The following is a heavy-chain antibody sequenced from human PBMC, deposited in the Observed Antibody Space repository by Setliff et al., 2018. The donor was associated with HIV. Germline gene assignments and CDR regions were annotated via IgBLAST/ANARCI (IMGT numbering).Heavy chain of an antibody. V-gene: IGHV4-39*07. Sequence: SETLSLTCTVSGGSISSGDYFWSWIRQPPGKGLEWIGEINHSGSTNYNPSLKSRVTISVDTSKNQFSLKLSSVTAADTAVYYCARGELLYYYYYGMDVWGQGTTVTISS. CDR3: ARGELLYYYYYGMDV. J-gene: IGHJ6*02. D-gene: IGHD1-26*01. CDR1: GGSISSGDYF. CDR2: INHSGST.